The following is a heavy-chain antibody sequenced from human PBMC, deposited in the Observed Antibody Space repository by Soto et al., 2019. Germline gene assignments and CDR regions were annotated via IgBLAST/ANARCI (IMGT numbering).Heavy chain of an antibody. J-gene: IGHJ5*01. D-gene: IGHD3-22*01. CDR1: GGSISGDYY. Sequence: SETLSLTCTVSGGSISGDYYWNWIRQAPGKGLEWIGYVYHTGSTHHNPSLKSRGSISVDTSNNQFSLKLSSVTAADTAVYFCAREHYDITGNRIDSWGQGIPVTVSS. CDR2: VYHTGST. V-gene: IGHV4-30-4*01. CDR3: AREHYDITGNRIDS.